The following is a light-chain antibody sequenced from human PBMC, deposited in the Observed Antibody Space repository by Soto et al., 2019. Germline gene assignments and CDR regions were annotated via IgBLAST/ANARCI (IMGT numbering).Light chain of an antibody. CDR1: SSDIGNLNL. CDR3: YSYAGRSNWV. J-gene: IGLJ3*02. Sequence: QSVLTQPASVSGSPGQSITISCTGTSSDIGNLNLVSWYQQHPGEAPKLILFEGDQRPSGVSQRSSASKSGNTASLIISGRQAADEADYYYYSYAGRSNWVFGGGTKLTVL. V-gene: IGLV2-23*01. CDR2: EGD.